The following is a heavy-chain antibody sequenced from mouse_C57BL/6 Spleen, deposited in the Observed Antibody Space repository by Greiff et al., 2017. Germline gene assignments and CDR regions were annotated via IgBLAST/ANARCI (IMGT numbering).Heavy chain of an antibody. CDR3: TEGGYYYGSSYPAWFAY. D-gene: IGHD1-1*01. CDR1: GYTFTSYW. J-gene: IGHJ3*01. V-gene: IGHV1-5*01. Sequence: EVQLQQSGTVLARPGASVKMSCKTSGYTFTSYWMHWVKQRPGQGLEWIGAIYPGNSDTSYNQKFKGKAKLTAVTSASTAYMELSSLTNEDSAVYYCTEGGYYYGSSYPAWFAYWGQGTLVTVSA. CDR2: IYPGNSDT.